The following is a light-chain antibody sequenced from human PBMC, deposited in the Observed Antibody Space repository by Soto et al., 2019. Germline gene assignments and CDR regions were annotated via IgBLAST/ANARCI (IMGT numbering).Light chain of an antibody. J-gene: IGKJ5*01. Sequence: DIQMPQSPSSLSASVGDRVAITCRASQGISIYLAWYQQKPGKVPKVLIYAASTLQSGVPTRFSGSGSGTEFTLTISSLQPEDFATYYCLQHNSYPITFGQGTRLDIK. CDR3: LQHNSYPIT. CDR2: AAS. CDR1: QGISIY. V-gene: IGKV1-27*01.